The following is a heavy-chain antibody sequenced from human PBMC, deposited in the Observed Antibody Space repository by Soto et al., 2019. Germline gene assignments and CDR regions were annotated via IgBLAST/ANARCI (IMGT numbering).Heavy chain of an antibody. D-gene: IGHD2-15*01. CDR2: ISYDGSNK. CDR3: ARAGCDGGSCYTLVGLRYGMDV. J-gene: IGHJ6*02. V-gene: IGHV3-30-3*01. CDR1: GFTFSSYA. Sequence: QVQLVESGGGVVQPGRSLRLSCAASGFTFSSYAMYWVRQAPGKGLEWVAVISYDGSNKYYADSVKGRFTISRDNSKNTLYPQMNSLRAEDTAVYYCARAGCDGGSCYTLVGLRYGMDVWGQGTTVTVSS.